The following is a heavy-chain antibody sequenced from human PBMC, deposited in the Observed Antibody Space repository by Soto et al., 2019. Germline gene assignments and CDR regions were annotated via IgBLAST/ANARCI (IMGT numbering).Heavy chain of an antibody. D-gene: IGHD3-16*02. CDR2: IYWDDDK. J-gene: IGHJ3*02. CDR1: VFSLSTSGVG. V-gene: IGHV2-5*02. Sequence: QITLKESGPTLVKPTQTLTLTCTFSVFSLSTSGVGVGWIRQPPGKALEWLALIYWDDDKRYSPSLKSRLTITKDTSKIQLVLTLTNMDPVDTATYYCAHVPYDYIWGSYRPDAFDIWGQGTMVTVSS. CDR3: AHVPYDYIWGSYRPDAFDI.